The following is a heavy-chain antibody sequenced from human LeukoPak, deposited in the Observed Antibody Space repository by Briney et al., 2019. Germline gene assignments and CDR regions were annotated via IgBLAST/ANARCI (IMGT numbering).Heavy chain of an antibody. CDR2: ISAYNGNT. Sequence: ASVKVSCKASGYTFTSYGISWVRQAPGQGLAWMGWISAYNGNTNYAQKLQGRVTMTTDTSTSTAYMELRSLRSDDTAVYYCARDSDRWDSSGYYGYWGQGTLVTVSS. CDR3: ARDSDRWDSSGYYGY. D-gene: IGHD3-22*01. CDR1: GYTFTSYG. V-gene: IGHV1-18*01. J-gene: IGHJ4*02.